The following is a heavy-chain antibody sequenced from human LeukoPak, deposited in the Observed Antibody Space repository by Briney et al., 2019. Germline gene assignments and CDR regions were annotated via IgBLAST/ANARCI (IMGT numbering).Heavy chain of an antibody. CDR2: IYYSGST. V-gene: IGHV4-61*01. J-gene: IGHJ3*02. CDR1: GGSVSSGSYY. D-gene: IGHD2-21*02. CDR3: AVVVTAHIAFDI. Sequence: SETLSLTCTVSGGSVSSGSYYWSWIRQPPGKGLEWIGYIYYSGSTNYNPSLKSRVTISVDTSKNQFSLKLSSVTAAGTAVYYCAVVVTAHIAFDIWGQGTMVTVSS.